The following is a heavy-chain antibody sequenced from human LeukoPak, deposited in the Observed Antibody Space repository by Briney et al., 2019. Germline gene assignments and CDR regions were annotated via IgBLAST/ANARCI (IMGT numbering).Heavy chain of an antibody. D-gene: IGHD4-17*01. CDR1: GFAFSSYD. Sequence: GGSLRLSCAASGFAFSSYDMHWVRQATGKGLEWVSAIGTAGDTYYPGSVKGRFTISRENAKNSLYLQMNSLRAGDTAVYYCAKDHDTYGDYVYWGQGTLVTVSS. V-gene: IGHV3-13*04. CDR3: AKDHDTYGDYVY. J-gene: IGHJ4*02. CDR2: IGTAGDT.